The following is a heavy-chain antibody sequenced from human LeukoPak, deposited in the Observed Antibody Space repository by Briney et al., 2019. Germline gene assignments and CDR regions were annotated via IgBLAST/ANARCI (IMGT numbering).Heavy chain of an antibody. J-gene: IGHJ3*02. D-gene: IGHD3-10*01. Sequence: PSETLSLTCTVSGGSISSYYWSWIRQPAGKGLEWIGRIYTSGSTNYNPSLKSRVTMSVDTSKSQFSLKLSSVTAADTAVYYCARDPITMVRGVNSDDAFDIWGQGTMVTVSS. CDR2: IYTSGST. CDR1: GGSISSYY. CDR3: ARDPITMVRGVNSDDAFDI. V-gene: IGHV4-4*07.